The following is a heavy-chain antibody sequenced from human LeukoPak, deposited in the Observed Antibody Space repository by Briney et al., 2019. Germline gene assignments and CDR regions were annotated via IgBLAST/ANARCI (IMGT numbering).Heavy chain of an antibody. Sequence: SVKVSCKASGGTFSNYGIGWVRQAPGQGLEWMGGIIPIFGTANYAQNFQGRVTITADESTTTAYMELSSLRFDDTAVYYCARFGPGVNPGDYWGQGTLVTVSS. CDR3: ARFGPGVNPGDY. V-gene: IGHV1-69*01. D-gene: IGHD3-10*01. CDR2: IIPIFGTA. CDR1: GGTFSNYG. J-gene: IGHJ4*02.